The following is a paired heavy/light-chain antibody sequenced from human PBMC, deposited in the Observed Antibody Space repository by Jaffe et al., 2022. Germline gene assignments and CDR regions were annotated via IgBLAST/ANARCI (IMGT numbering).Heavy chain of an antibody. CDR2: IRSKAYGGTT. J-gene: IGHJ4*02. CDR1: GFTFGDYA. V-gene: IGHV3-49*03. CDR3: TRDYGSSPYYDFWSGSLHLGEIPFDY. D-gene: IGHD3-3*01. Sequence: EVQLVESGGGLVQPGRSLRLSCTASGFTFGDYAMSWFRQAPGKGLEWVGFIRSKAYGGTTEYAASVKGRFTISRDDSKSIAYLQMNSLKTEDTAVYYCTRDYGSSPYYDFWSGSLHLGEIPFDYWGQGTLVTVSS.
Light chain of an antibody. J-gene: IGKJ4*01. CDR3: QQYYSTPFT. CDR1: QSVLYSSNNKNY. CDR2: WAS. Sequence: DIVMTQSPDSLAVSLGERATINCKSSQSVLYSSNNKNYLAWYQQKPGQPPKLLIYWASTRESGVPDRFSGSGSGTDFTLTISSLQAEDVAVYYCQQYYSTPFTFGGGTKVEIK. V-gene: IGKV4-1*01.